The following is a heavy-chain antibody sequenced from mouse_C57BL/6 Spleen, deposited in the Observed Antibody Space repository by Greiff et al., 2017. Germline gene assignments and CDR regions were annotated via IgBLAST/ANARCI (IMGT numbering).Heavy chain of an antibody. CDR2: IWSDGST. V-gene: IGHV2-6-1*01. Sequence: QVQLKQSGPGLVAPSQSLSITCTVSGFSLTSYGVHWVRQPPGKGLEWLVVIWSDGSTTYNSAPKSRLSISKDNSKSQIFLKMNSLQTDDTAMYYCARHVDSYDAMDYWGQGTSVTVSS. J-gene: IGHJ4*01. CDR1: GFSLTSYG. CDR3: ARHVDSYDAMDY.